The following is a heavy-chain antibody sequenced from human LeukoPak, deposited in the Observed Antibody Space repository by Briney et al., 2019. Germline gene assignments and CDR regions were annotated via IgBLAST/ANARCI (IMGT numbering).Heavy chain of an antibody. CDR1: GFTFSSYG. CDR3: AKQGYDSSGYYPDY. CDR2: ISYDGSNK. J-gene: IGHJ4*02. Sequence: PGGSLRLSCAASGFTFSSYGMHWVRQAPGKGLEWVAVISYDGSNKYYADSVKGRFTISRDNSKNTLYLQMNSLRAEDTAVYYCAKQGYDSSGYYPDYWGQGTLVTVSS. V-gene: IGHV3-30*18. D-gene: IGHD3-22*01.